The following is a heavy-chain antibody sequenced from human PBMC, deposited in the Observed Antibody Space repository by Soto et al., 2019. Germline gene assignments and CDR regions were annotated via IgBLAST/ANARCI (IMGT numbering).Heavy chain of an antibody. CDR2: IDPSDSYT. Sequence: GESLKISCKGSGYSFTSYWISWVRQMPGKGLEWMGRIDPSDSYTNYSPSFQGHVTISADKSISTAYLQWSSLKASDTAMYYCATWMTTVTTSGYWGQGTLVTVSS. V-gene: IGHV5-10-1*01. J-gene: IGHJ4*02. D-gene: IGHD4-4*01. CDR3: ATWMTTVTTSGY. CDR1: GYSFTSYW.